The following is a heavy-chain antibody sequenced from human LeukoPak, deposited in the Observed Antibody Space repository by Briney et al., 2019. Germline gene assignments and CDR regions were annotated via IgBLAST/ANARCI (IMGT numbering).Heavy chain of an antibody. Sequence: KPSETLSLTCTVSGGSISSYYWCWIREPPGEGLGWIGYIYYSGGTNYNPSLKTRVTISVDTSKNQFSLKLSSVTAADTAVYYCARVLFLGYCSSTSCYDDAFDIWGQGTMVTVSS. D-gene: IGHD2-2*01. CDR2: IYYSGGT. V-gene: IGHV4-59*01. CDR1: GGSISSYY. CDR3: ARVLFLGYCSSTSCYDDAFDI. J-gene: IGHJ3*02.